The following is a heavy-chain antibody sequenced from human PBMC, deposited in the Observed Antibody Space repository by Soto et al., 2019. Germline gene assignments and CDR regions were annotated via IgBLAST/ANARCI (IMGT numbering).Heavy chain of an antibody. CDR1: GFNVNSNY. CDR2: IYSDGST. J-gene: IGHJ4*02. D-gene: IGHD3-9*01. V-gene: IGHV3-66*01. CDR3: ATLTKYDILTGFYPC. Sequence: GGSMRLSCTASGFNVNSNYMSWVRQATGKGLEWVSVIYSDGSTYYADSVNGRFIISRDNSNNTLYFQMNSLRAEDTAVYYCATLTKYDILTGFYPCWGQGTLVTVSS.